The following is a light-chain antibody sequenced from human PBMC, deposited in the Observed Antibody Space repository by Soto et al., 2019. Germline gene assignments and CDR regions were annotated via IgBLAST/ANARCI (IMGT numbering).Light chain of an antibody. V-gene: IGKV3-20*01. J-gene: IGKJ1*01. Sequence: EIVLTQSPGTLSLSPGERATLSCRASQSVISNYLAWYQQKPGQAPRLLIYGASSSATGIPDRFSGSGSGTDFTLTISRLEPEDIAVYYCQQYGISPRTSGKVTKVKI. CDR1: QSVISNY. CDR3: QQYGISPRT. CDR2: GAS.